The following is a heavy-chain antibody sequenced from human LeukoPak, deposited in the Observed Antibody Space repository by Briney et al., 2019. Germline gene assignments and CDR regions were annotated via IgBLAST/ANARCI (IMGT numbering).Heavy chain of an antibody. D-gene: IGHD6-13*01. J-gene: IGHJ4*02. Sequence: GGSLRLSCAASGFTFSSYAMSWVRQAPGKGLEWVSAISGSGGSTYYADSVKGRSTISRDNSKNTLYLQMNSLRAEDTAVYYCARTRSSWYSRLVDYWGQGTLVTVSS. CDR2: ISGSGGST. V-gene: IGHV3-23*01. CDR1: GFTFSSYA. CDR3: ARTRSSWYSRLVDY.